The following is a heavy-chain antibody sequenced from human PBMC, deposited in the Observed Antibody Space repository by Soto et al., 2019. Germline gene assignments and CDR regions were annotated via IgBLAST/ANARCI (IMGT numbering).Heavy chain of an antibody. J-gene: IGHJ4*02. CDR2: ISSSGSTI. Sequence: GGSLSLSCAASGFTFSSYEMNWVRQAPGKGLEWVSYISSSGSTIYYADSVKGRFTISRDNAKNSLYLQMNSLRAEDTAVYYCARDGGSGSYFDYWGQGTLVTVSS. CDR1: GFTFSSYE. V-gene: IGHV3-48*03. CDR3: ARDGGSGSYFDY. D-gene: IGHD3-10*01.